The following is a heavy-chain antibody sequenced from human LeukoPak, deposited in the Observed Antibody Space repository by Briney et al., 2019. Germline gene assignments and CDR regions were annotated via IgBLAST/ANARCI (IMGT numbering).Heavy chain of an antibody. J-gene: IGHJ5*02. D-gene: IGHD6-13*01. Sequence: GASVKVSCKASGYTFTGYYIHWVRQAPGQGLEWMARINPNTGGTDYAQKFQGRVTMTRDTSITTAYIELSRLTSDDTAIYYCAKVPPSITAAGNWLGPWGQGALVTVSS. V-gene: IGHV1-2*06. CDR3: AKVPPSITAAGNWLGP. CDR1: GYTFTGYY. CDR2: INPNTGGT.